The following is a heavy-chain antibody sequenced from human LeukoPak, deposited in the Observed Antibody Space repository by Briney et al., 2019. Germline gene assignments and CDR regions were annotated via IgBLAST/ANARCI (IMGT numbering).Heavy chain of an antibody. V-gene: IGHV4-61*02. CDR1: GGSFGSDNSY. CDR3: ARGYYYRT. CDR2: IYADGSS. Sequence: SETLSLTCTVSGGSFGSDNSYWTWIRQPAGKGLEWIGRIYADGSSTYNPSLKSRVTILVGTSKNQFSLRLSSMSAADTAVYYCARGYYYRTWGQGTLVTVSS. J-gene: IGHJ4*02. D-gene: IGHD3-10*01.